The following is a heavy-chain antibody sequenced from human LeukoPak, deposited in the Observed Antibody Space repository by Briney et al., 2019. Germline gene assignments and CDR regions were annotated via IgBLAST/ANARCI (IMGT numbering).Heavy chain of an antibody. CDR3: ARTRHYYDSSGYHI. Sequence: PGGSLRLSCAASGFTFSSYWMSWVRQAPGKGLEWVSSISSSSSYIYYADSVKGRFTISRDNAKNSLYLQMNSLRAEDTAVYYCARTRHYYDSSGYHIWGQGTMVTVSS. J-gene: IGHJ3*02. D-gene: IGHD3-22*01. CDR1: GFTFSSYW. V-gene: IGHV3-21*01. CDR2: ISSSSSYI.